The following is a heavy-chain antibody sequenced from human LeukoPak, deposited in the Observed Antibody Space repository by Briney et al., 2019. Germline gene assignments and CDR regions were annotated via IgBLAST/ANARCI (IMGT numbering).Heavy chain of an antibody. D-gene: IGHD6-19*01. CDR2: ISGSGGST. CDR1: GFTFSSYA. V-gene: IGHV3-23*01. J-gene: IGHJ4*02. CDR3: AKAPHFIAVAGTNYYFDY. Sequence: GGSLRLSCAASGFTFSSYAMSWVRQAPGKGLEWVSAISGSGGSTYYADSVKGRFTISRDNSKNTLYLQMNSLRAEDTAVYYCAKAPHFIAVAGTNYYFDYWGRGTLVTVSS.